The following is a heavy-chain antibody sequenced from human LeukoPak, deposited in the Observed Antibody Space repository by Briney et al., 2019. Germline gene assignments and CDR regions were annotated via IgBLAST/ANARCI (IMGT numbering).Heavy chain of an antibody. D-gene: IGHD3-3*01. CDR3: ARGNYDFWSGYSNDY. V-gene: IGHV4-61*02. CDR2: IYTSGST. CDR1: GGSISSGCYY. J-gene: IGHJ4*02. Sequence: SETLSLTCTVSGGSISSGCYYWSWIRQPAGKGLEWIGRIYTSGSTNYNPSLKSRVTISVDTSKNQFSLKLSSVTAADTAVYYCARGNYDFWSGYSNDYWGQGTLVTVSS.